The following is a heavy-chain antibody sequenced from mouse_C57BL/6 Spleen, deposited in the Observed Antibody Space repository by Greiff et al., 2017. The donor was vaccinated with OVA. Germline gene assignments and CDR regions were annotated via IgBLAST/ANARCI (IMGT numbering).Heavy chain of an antibody. CDR2: IYPGDGDT. CDR1: GYAFSSSW. D-gene: IGHD1-2*01. Sequence: VQLQQSGPELVKPGASVKISCKASGYAFSSSWMNWVKQRPGKGLEWIGRIYPGDGDTNYNGKFKGKATLTADKSSSTAYMQLSSLTSEDSAVYFCARATVYYAMDYWGQGTSVTVS. J-gene: IGHJ4*01. V-gene: IGHV1-82*01. CDR3: ARATVYYAMDY.